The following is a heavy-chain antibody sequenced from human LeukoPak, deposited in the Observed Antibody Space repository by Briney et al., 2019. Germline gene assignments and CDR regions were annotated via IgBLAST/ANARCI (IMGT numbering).Heavy chain of an antibody. CDR1: GYSFATFW. CDR3: ARQNTGGSWLY. Sequence: GESLKICWEASGYSFATFWIGLVRQMPGKVLELMGIIHPCDSDTTYSPSFQSQVTISADKSINTPYLHWSSLKTSDTATYYCARQNTGGSWLYWGQGTLVTVSS. J-gene: IGHJ4*02. CDR2: IHPCDSDT. D-gene: IGHD2-8*02. V-gene: IGHV5-51*01.